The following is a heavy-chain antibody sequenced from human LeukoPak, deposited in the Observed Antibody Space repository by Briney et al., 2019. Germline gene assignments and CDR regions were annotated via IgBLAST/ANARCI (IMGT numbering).Heavy chain of an antibody. CDR2: IYHSGST. CDR3: ARGSMVRGVIGWFDP. CDR1: GGSISSGGYS. V-gene: IGHV4-30-2*01. D-gene: IGHD3-10*01. J-gene: IGHJ5*02. Sequence: PSQTLSLTCAVSGGSISSGGYSWSWIRQPPGKGLEWIGYIYHSGSTYYNPSLKSRVTISVDRSKNQFSLKLSSVTAADTAVYYCARGSMVRGVIGWFDPWGQGTLVTVSS.